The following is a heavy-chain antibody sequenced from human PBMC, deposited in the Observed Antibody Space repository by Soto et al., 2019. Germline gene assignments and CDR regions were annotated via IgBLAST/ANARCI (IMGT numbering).Heavy chain of an antibody. CDR3: AKLGEYYYDSSGYYLDY. Sequence: PGGSLRLSCAASGFTFSSYWMSWVRQAPGKGLEWVANIKQDGSEKYYVDSVKGRFTISRDNTKNSLYLQMNTLRAEDTAVYYCAKLGEYYYDSSGYYLDYWGQGTLVTVSS. CDR2: IKQDGSEK. D-gene: IGHD3-22*01. V-gene: IGHV3-7*01. CDR1: GFTFSSYW. J-gene: IGHJ4*02.